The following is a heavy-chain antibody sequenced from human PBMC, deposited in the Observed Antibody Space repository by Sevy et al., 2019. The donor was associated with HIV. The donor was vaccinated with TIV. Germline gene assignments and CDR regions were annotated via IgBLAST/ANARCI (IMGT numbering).Heavy chain of an antibody. CDR2: ISYDGSNK. D-gene: IGHD2-2*01. Sequence: GGSLRLSCAASGFTFSSYAMHWVRQAPGKGLEWVAVISYDGSNKYYADSVKGRFTISRDNSKNTLYLQMNILRAEDTAVYYCAREGYCSSTSCYGFVYWGQGTLVTVSS. V-gene: IGHV3-30-3*01. CDR3: AREGYCSSTSCYGFVY. J-gene: IGHJ4*02. CDR1: GFTFSSYA.